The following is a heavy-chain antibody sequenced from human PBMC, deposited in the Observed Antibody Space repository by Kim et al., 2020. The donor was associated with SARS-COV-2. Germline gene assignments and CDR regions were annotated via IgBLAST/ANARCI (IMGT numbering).Heavy chain of an antibody. V-gene: IGHV3-30*18. Sequence: GGSLRPSCAASGFTFNTYGMYWVRQAPGKGLEWVAVISYDGSNKYYADSVQGRFTISRDNSKNTLYLQMNSLRAEDTAVYYCAKAVLRGVNYYYYGMDVWGQGTTVTVSS. CDR1: GFTFNTYG. D-gene: IGHD3-10*01. CDR2: ISYDGSNK. CDR3: AKAVLRGVNYYYYGMDV. J-gene: IGHJ6*02.